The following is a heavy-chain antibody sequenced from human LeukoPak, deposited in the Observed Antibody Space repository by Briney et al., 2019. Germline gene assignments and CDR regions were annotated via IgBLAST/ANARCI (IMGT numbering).Heavy chain of an antibody. CDR1: EFTFSRFW. D-gene: IGHD5-18*01. J-gene: IGHJ4*02. CDR2: IKPDGSDK. CDR3: ARFGYSYAWDY. V-gene: IGHV3-7*04. Sequence: PGGSLRLSCAASEFTFSRFWMAWVRQALGKGLEWVAQIKPDGSDKYYNDSVKGRFTISRDNAKNSLFLEVNSLRVEDTAVYYCARFGYSYAWDYWGQGTLVTVSS.